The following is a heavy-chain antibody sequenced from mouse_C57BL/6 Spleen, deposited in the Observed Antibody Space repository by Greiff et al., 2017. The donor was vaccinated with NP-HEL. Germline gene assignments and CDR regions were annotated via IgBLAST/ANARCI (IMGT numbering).Heavy chain of an antibody. CDR2: IWSDGST. Sequence: VKVEESGPGLVAPSQSLSITCTVSGFSLTSYGVHWVRQPPGKGLEWLVVIWSDGSTTYNSALNSRLSISKDNSKSQVFLKMNSLQTDDTAMYYCARQDGYYAWFAYWGQGTLVTVSA. CDR1: GFSLTSYG. V-gene: IGHV2-6-1*01. CDR3: ARQDGYYAWFAY. D-gene: IGHD2-3*01. J-gene: IGHJ3*01.